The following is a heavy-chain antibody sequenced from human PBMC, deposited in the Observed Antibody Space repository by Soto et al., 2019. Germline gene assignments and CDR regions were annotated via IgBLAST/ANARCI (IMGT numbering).Heavy chain of an antibody. CDR2: TYYRSKWYY. Sequence: TLSLTCAISGDSVSSNSATWNLIRQSPSRGLEWLGRTYYRSKWYYDYAVSVKSRITINPDTSKNQFSLQLNSVTPEDTAVYYCARDPVTAADYFDYWGPGTLVTVSS. V-gene: IGHV6-1*01. D-gene: IGHD6-13*01. CDR3: ARDPVTAADYFDY. CDR1: GDSVSSNSAT. J-gene: IGHJ4*02.